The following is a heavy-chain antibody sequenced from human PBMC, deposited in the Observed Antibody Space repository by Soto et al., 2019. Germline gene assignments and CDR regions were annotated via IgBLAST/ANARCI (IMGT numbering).Heavy chain of an antibody. D-gene: IGHD1-7*01. CDR1: VFSLSKARMG. V-gene: IGHV2-26*01. Sequence: QVTLKESGPVLEKPTETLTLTCTVSVFSLSKARMGVSWIRQPPGKALEWLAHIFWNDERSYNTSLKSRLTISRDTSKSQVVLTMTNVDPVDTGTYFCARALREELPIYYFDSWGQGTLVTVSS. CDR3: ARALREELPIYYFDS. CDR2: IFWNDER. J-gene: IGHJ4*02.